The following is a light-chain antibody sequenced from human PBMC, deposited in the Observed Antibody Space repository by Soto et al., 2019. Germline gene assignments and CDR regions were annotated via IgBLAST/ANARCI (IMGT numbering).Light chain of an antibody. Sequence: QSVLTQPPSASGSPGQSVTISCTGTSSDVGGYNYVSWYQQHPGKAPKLMIYEVSQRPSGVPDRFSGSKSGNTASLTVSGLQAEDEADYYCSSYAGSNYVFGTGTKVTVL. V-gene: IGLV2-8*01. CDR2: EVS. CDR3: SSYAGSNYV. CDR1: SSDVGGYNY. J-gene: IGLJ1*01.